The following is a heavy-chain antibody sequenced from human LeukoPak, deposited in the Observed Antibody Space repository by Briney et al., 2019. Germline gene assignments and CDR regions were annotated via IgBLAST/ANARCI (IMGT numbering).Heavy chain of an antibody. J-gene: IGHJ4*02. CDR2: MRYDGSNK. CDR1: GFTFSSYG. V-gene: IGHV3-30*02. CDR3: AKDDAVAGTRAEEVDY. Sequence: GGSLRLSCAASGFTFSSYGMHWVRQAPGKGLEWVAFMRYDGSNKYYADSVKGRFTISRDNSKNTLYLQMNSLRAEDTAVYYCAKDDAVAGTRAEEVDYWGQGTLVTVSS. D-gene: IGHD6-19*01.